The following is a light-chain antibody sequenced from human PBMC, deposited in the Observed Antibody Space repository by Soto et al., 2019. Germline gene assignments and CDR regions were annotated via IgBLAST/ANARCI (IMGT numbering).Light chain of an antibody. CDR1: QSVSSN. CDR3: QQYKNGPRWT. J-gene: IGKJ1*01. CDR2: GAS. Sequence: EIVMTQSPATLSVSPGERATLSCRASQSVSSNLAWYQQKPGQAPRLLIYGASTRATGIPARFSGSGSGTEFTLTISSLQSEDFAVYYCQQYKNGPRWTFGQGTKVEIK. V-gene: IGKV3-15*01.